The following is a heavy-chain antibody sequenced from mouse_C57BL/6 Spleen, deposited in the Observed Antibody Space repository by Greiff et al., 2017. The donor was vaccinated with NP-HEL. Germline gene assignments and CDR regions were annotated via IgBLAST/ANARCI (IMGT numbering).Heavy chain of an antibody. V-gene: IGHV1-55*01. J-gene: IGHJ4*01. CDR2: IYPGSGST. D-gene: IGHD1-1*01. CDR1: GYTFTSYW. CDR3: ARRGFSYYYGSSPYYYAMDY. Sequence: QVQLQQSGAELVKPGASVKMSCKASGYTFTSYWITWVKQRPGQGLEWIGDIYPGSGSTNYNEKFKSKATLTVDTSSSTAYMQLSSLTSEDSAVYYCARRGFSYYYGSSPYYYAMDYWGQGTSVTVSS.